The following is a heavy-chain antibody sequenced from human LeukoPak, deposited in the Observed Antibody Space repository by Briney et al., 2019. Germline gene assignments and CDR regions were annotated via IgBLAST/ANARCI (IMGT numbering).Heavy chain of an antibody. J-gene: IGHJ4*02. CDR2: IYYSGST. Sequence: SETLSLTCTVSGGSISSYYWSWIRQPPGKGLEWIGYIYYSGSTNYNPSLKSRVTISVDTSNNQFSLKLSSVTAADTAVYYCARNDIAVSGTRYFDSWGQGTLVTVSS. V-gene: IGHV4-59*01. CDR1: GGSISSYY. D-gene: IGHD6-19*01. CDR3: ARNDIAVSGTRYFDS.